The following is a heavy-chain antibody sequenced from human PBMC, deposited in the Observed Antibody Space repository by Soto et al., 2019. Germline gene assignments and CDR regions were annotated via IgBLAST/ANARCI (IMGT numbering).Heavy chain of an antibody. D-gene: IGHD2-2*01. CDR2: ISAYNGNT. V-gene: IGHV1-18*01. Sequence: ASVKVSCKASGYTFTSYGISWVRQAPGQGLEWMGWISAYNGNTNYAQKLQGRVTMTTDTSTSTAYMELRSLRSDDTAVYYCARVKGVPVAKNYYYYYMDVWGKGTAVTVSS. CDR3: ARVKGVPVAKNYYYYYMDV. J-gene: IGHJ6*03. CDR1: GYTFTSYG.